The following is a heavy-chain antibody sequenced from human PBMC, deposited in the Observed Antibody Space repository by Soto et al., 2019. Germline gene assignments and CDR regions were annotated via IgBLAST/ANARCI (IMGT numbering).Heavy chain of an antibody. CDR2: FDPEDGET. CDR3: ATSMKYCSSRGFDY. J-gene: IGHJ4*02. D-gene: IGHD6-6*01. CDR1: GYTLTELS. Sequence: GASVKVSCKVSGYTLTELSMHWVRQAPGKGLEWMGGFDPEDGETIYAQKFQGRVTMTEDTSTDTAYMELSSLRSEDTAVYYCATSMKYCSSRGFDYWGQGTLVTVSS. V-gene: IGHV1-24*01.